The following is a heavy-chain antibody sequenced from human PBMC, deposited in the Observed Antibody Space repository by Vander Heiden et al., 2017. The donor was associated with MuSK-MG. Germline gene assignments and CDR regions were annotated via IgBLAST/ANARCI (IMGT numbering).Heavy chain of an antibody. D-gene: IGHD4-17*01. Sequence: EVQLVESGGGLVTPGGSLRLSWAASGFTFSRYSMNWVRQAPGKGLEWVSSISSSSSYIYYTDSVKGRFTISRDNAKNSLYLQMNSLRAEDTAVYYCARDNGDSPYYFDYWGQGTLVTVSS. CDR2: ISSSSSYI. J-gene: IGHJ4*02. V-gene: IGHV3-21*01. CDR3: ARDNGDSPYYFDY. CDR1: GFTFSRYS.